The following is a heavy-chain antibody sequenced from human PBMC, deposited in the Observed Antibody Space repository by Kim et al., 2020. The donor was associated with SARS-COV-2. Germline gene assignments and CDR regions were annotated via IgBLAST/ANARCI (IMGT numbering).Heavy chain of an antibody. CDR2: ITSSSSPI. D-gene: IGHD3-10*01. V-gene: IGHV3-48*02. CDR1: GFTFSSYS. CDR3: ARDSSDLDV. Sequence: GGSLRLSCAASGFTFSSYSMNWVRQAPGKGLEWVSYITSSSSPIHYADSVKGRFTISRDNAKNSLYLQMSSLRDEDTAVYFCARDSSDLDVWGQGTTVTVSS. J-gene: IGHJ6*02.